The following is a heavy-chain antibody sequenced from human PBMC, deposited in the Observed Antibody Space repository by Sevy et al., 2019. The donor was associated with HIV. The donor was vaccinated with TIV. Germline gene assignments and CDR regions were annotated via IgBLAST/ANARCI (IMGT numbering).Heavy chain of an antibody. Sequence: GGSLRLSCAASGFTFDEYALHWVRQAPGKGLEWVSGISWNGDSVHYADSVKGRFTISRDNANNSLYLHMDRLRIADTALYYCAKAITGITSGSFDYWGQGALVTVSS. CDR1: GFTFDEYA. CDR3: AKAITGITSGSFDY. D-gene: IGHD1-7*01. CDR2: ISWNGDSV. J-gene: IGHJ4*02. V-gene: IGHV3-9*01.